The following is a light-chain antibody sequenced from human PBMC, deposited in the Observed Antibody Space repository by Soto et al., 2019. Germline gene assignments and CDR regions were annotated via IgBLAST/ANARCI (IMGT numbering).Light chain of an antibody. CDR3: QHYNSYSEA. V-gene: IGKV1-13*02. Sequence: IQMTQSPSSLSASVGDRVTITCRASQGISTYLNWYQQKPGKAPKLLIYDASSLESGVPSRVSGSGSGTEFTLTIDSLQPDDFATYYCQHYNSYSEAFGQGTKVDIK. CDR2: DAS. J-gene: IGKJ1*01. CDR1: QGISTY.